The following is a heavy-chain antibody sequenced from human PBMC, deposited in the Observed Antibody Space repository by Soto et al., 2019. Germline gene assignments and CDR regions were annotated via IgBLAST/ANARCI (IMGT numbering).Heavy chain of an antibody. Sequence: PSETLSLTCAVSGYSISSGYYWGWIRQPPGKGLEWIGSIYHSGSTYYNPSLKSRVTISVDTSKNQFSLKLSSVTAADTAVYYCVFESGYYYFDYWGQGTLVPVSS. D-gene: IGHD3-3*01. J-gene: IGHJ4*02. CDR1: GYSISSGYY. CDR3: VFESGYYYFDY. CDR2: IYHSGST. V-gene: IGHV4-38-2*01.